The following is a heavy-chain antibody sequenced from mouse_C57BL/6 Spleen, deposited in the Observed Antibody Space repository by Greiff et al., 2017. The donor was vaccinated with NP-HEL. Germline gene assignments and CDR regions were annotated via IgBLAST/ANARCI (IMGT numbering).Heavy chain of an antibody. J-gene: IGHJ4*01. CDR2: INPSSGYT. CDR1: GYTFTSYT. V-gene: IGHV1-4*01. CDR3: AREWLRRGAMDY. D-gene: IGHD2-2*01. Sequence: VQLQQSGAELARPGASVKMSCKASGYTFTSYTMHWVKQRPGQGLEWIGYINPSSGYTKYNQKFKDKATLTADKSSSTAYMQLSSLTSEDSAVDYCAREWLRRGAMDYWGQGTSVTVSS.